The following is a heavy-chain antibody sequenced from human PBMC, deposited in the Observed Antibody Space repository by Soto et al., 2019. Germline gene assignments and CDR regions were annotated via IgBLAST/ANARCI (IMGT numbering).Heavy chain of an antibody. Sequence: GSLRLCCAASGFSFSSYCMNWVRQAPGKGLEWVSSISSGNNYIYYADSVKGRFTISRDNAKNSLYLQMNSLRAEDTAVYYCARDRRDGYNFDYWGQGT. CDR2: ISSGNNYI. D-gene: IGHD5-12*01. CDR3: ARDRRDGYNFDY. CDR1: GFSFSSYC. V-gene: IGHV3-21*01. J-gene: IGHJ4*02.